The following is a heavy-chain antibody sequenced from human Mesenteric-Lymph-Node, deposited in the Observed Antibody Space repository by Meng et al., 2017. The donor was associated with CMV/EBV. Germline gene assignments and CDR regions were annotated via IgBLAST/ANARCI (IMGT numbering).Heavy chain of an antibody. J-gene: IGHJ2*01. V-gene: IGHV6-1*01. CDR3: ARLAHHWFFDL. CDR2: TIYRSKSNS. CDR1: GDSVSRNSGV. Sequence: SQTLSLTCAISGDSVSRNSGVWNWIRQSPSRGLEWLGRTIYRSKSNSDSAIFVTSRLTINPDTPKNQLSLQLNSVTPEDTAVYYCARLAHHWFFDLWGRGTLVTVSS.